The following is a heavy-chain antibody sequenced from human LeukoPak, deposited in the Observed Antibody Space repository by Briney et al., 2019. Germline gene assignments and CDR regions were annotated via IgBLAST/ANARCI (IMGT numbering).Heavy chain of an antibody. CDR3: ARGGSLGY. D-gene: IGHD6-19*01. CDR2: ISSSGSAI. V-gene: IGHV3-48*03. J-gene: IGHJ4*02. Sequence: GGSLSPSCAASGFTFGSYEMNGVRQAPGKGLEWVSKISSSGSAIYYADSVKGRFTISRDNAKSTLYLQMNSLRAEDTAVYYCARGGSLGYWGQGTLVTVSS. CDR1: GFTFGSYE.